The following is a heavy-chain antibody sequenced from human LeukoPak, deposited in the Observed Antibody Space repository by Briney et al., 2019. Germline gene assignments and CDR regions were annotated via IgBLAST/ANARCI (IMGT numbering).Heavy chain of an antibody. CDR3: ARVAGSIDY. V-gene: IGHV1-8*03. CDR2: MNLKSGYT. D-gene: IGHD1-26*01. Sequence: ASVKVSCKASGYTFTTYDINWVRPATGQGLEWMGWMNLKSGYTDYAQKFQGRVNITRDTSTSTVYMELSSLRSEDTAVYYCARVAGSIDYWGQGTLVTVSS. J-gene: IGHJ4*02. CDR1: GYTFTTYD.